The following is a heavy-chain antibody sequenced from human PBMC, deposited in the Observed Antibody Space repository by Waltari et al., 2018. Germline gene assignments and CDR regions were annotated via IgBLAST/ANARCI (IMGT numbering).Heavy chain of an antibody. J-gene: IGHJ3*02. CDR3: ARHTVTYFDAFDI. CDR1: GGTFSSYA. V-gene: IGHV1-69*01. CDR2: IIPSCGTS. D-gene: IGHD4-17*01. Sequence: QVQLVQSGAEVKKPGSSVKVSCKASGGTFSSYAISWVRQAPGQGLEWSGGIIPSCGTSNYSQKFQGRGTMTADESTSTAYMELSSLRSEDTAVYYCARHTVTYFDAFDICGQGTMVTVSS.